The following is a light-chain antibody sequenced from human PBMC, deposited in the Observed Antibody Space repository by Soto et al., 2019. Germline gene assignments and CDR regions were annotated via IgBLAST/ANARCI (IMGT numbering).Light chain of an antibody. CDR3: QHYYNYPWT. CDR1: QDIHNY. CDR2: AAS. J-gene: IGKJ1*01. Sequence: AVLLTQSPSSFSASTGDRATITCRASQDIHNYLAWYQQVPGKAPKLLLYAASILQTGVPSRFSGSGSGTDFNLTIDGLQSEDLATYFCQHYYNYPWTFGQGTTVE. V-gene: IGKV1-8*01.